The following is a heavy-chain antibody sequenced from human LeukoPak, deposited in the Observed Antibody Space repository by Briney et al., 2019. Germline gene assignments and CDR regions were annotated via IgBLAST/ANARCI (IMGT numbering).Heavy chain of an antibody. CDR2: IYHSGST. V-gene: IGHV4-4*02. CDR3: ARVTSSLPYYYYYYMDV. Sequence: SETLSLTCAVSGGSISSSNWWSWVRQPPGKGLEWIGEIYHSGSTNYNPSLKSRVTISVDKSKNQFSLKLSSVTAADTAVYYCARVTSSLPYYYYYYMDVWGKGTTVTVSS. CDR1: GGSISSSNW. J-gene: IGHJ6*03.